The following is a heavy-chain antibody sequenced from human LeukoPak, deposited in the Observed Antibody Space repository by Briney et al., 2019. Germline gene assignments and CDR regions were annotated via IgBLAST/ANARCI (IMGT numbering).Heavy chain of an antibody. V-gene: IGHV3-23*01. CDR1: GSTFSGHL. D-gene: IGHD5-12*01. Sequence: GRSLRLSCAASGSTFSGHLLHWVRQAPGKGLEWVSVIFSDGSTYYADSVKGRFTISRDNSKNTLYLQMNSLRAEDTAVYYCAKEYSGYDFDYWGQGTLVTVSS. CDR2: IFSDGST. J-gene: IGHJ4*02. CDR3: AKEYSGYDFDY.